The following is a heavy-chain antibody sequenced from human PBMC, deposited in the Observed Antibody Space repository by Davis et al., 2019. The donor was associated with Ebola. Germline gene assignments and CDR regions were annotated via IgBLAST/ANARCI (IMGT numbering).Heavy chain of an antibody. CDR1: GASFSLFY. V-gene: IGHV4-34*01. CDR3: AMTTIAARPMDF. D-gene: IGHD6-6*01. J-gene: IGHJ4*02. Sequence: PSETLSLTCTVDGASFSLFYWTWVRQPPGKGLEWIGEVSHRGTSSHNPSLRGRVTISLGSSKNHFSLELTSVTAADTAVYFCAMTTIAARPMDFWGQGILVAVSS. CDR2: VSHRGTS.